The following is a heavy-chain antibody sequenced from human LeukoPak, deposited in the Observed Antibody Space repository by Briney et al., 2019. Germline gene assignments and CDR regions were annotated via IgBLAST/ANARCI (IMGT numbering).Heavy chain of an antibody. Sequence: GGSLRLSCAASGFTFSSYAMSWVRQAPGEGLEWVSAISGSGGSTYYADSVKGRFTISRDNSKNTLYLQMNSLRAEDAAVYYCAKRGKYCSGGSCYYLDPWGQGTLVTVSS. CDR2: ISGSGGST. V-gene: IGHV3-23*01. CDR1: GFTFSSYA. CDR3: AKRGKYCSGGSCYYLDP. D-gene: IGHD2-15*01. J-gene: IGHJ5*02.